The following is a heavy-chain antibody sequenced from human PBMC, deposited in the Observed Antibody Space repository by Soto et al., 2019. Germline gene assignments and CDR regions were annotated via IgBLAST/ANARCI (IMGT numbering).Heavy chain of an antibody. Sequence: PSETLSLTCAVYGGSFSGYYWSWIRQPPGKGLEWIGEINHSGSTNYNPSLKSRVTISVDTSKNQFSLKLSSVTAADTAVYYCARGSRIVATHRYYYYGMDVWGQGTTVTVSS. CDR1: GGSFSGYY. J-gene: IGHJ6*02. CDR3: ARGSRIVATHRYYYYGMDV. CDR2: INHSGST. D-gene: IGHD5-12*01. V-gene: IGHV4-34*01.